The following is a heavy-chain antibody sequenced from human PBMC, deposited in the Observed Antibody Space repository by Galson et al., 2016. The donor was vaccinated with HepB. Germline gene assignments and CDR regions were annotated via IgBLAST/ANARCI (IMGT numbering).Heavy chain of an antibody. Sequence: SLRLSCAASGFTFDDYAMHWVRQVPGKGLEWVSGISWNSRGIGYVDSVKGRFTISRDNAKNSIFLRMNSLRAEDTALYYCAKDMISSGTYYGFDYWGQGILVTVS. CDR3: AKDMISSGTYYGFDY. D-gene: IGHD1-26*01. CDR1: GFTFDDYA. CDR2: ISWNSRGI. V-gene: IGHV3-9*01. J-gene: IGHJ4*02.